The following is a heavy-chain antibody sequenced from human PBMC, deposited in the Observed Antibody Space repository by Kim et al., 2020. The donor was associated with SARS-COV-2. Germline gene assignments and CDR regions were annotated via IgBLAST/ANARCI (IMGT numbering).Heavy chain of an antibody. D-gene: IGHD3-3*01. Sequence: GGSLRLSCAASGFTFSSYSMNWVHQAPGKGLEWVSSISSSSSYIYYADSVKGRFTISRDNAKNSLYLQMNSLRAEDTAVYYCARDLSRSTIFGVVISPPYYFDYWGQGTLVTVSS. CDR1: GFTFSSYS. CDR2: ISSSSSYI. V-gene: IGHV3-21*01. CDR3: ARDLSRSTIFGVVISPPYYFDY. J-gene: IGHJ4*02.